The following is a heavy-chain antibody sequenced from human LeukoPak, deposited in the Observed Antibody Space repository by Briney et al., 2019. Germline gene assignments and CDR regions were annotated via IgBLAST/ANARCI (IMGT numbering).Heavy chain of an antibody. Sequence: GGSLRLSCAASGFTFSSYSMLWVRQAPGKGLEWVAFISNDARNKNYADSVQGRFTISRDNSQNTLYLQMNSLRAEDTAVYYCVRDDRGYSGYHFDYWGQGTLVTVSP. J-gene: IGHJ4*02. CDR2: ISNDARNK. CDR1: GFTFSSYS. D-gene: IGHD5-12*01. CDR3: VRDDRGYSGYHFDY. V-gene: IGHV3-30*04.